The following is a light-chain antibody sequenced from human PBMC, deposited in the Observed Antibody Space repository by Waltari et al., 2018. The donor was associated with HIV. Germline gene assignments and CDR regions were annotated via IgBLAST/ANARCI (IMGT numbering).Light chain of an antibody. CDR3: SSYTSSSTQVV. Sequence: QSALTQPASVSGSPGQSITISCTGTSSDVGGYNYVSWYQQHPGKAPKLMIYDVSKRPSGVSNRFPGSKSGNTASLTISGLQAEDEADYYCSSYTSSSTQVVFGGGTKLTVL. J-gene: IGLJ2*01. V-gene: IGLV2-14*01. CDR2: DVS. CDR1: SSDVGGYNY.